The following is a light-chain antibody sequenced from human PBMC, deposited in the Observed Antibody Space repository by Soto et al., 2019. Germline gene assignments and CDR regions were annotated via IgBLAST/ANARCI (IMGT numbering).Light chain of an antibody. CDR1: NIGSNN. J-gene: IGLJ2*01. V-gene: IGLV3-9*01. CDR3: QVWDSTPLV. Sequence: SYELTQPLSVSVALGQTARITCGVNNIGSNNVHWYQQKPRQAPVLVIYRDSNRPSGTPERFSGCNSGNTATLTISRAQAGDEADYCWQVWDSTPLVFGGGTKLTVL. CDR2: RDS.